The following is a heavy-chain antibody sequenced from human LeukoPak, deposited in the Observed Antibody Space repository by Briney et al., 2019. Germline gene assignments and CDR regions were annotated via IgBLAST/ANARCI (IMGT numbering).Heavy chain of an antibody. D-gene: IGHD4-17*01. Sequence: GGSLRLSCAASGFTFSSYGMNWVRQAPGKGLEWVSTIINNGGSTYYADSVKGRFTISRDNTKNTLYLQMNRLRVWDTAVYYCAKDIHGDYGGLDYWGQGTVVIVSS. CDR3: AKDIHGDYGGLDY. V-gene: IGHV3-23*01. J-gene: IGHJ4*02. CDR2: IINNGGST. CDR1: GFTFSSYG.